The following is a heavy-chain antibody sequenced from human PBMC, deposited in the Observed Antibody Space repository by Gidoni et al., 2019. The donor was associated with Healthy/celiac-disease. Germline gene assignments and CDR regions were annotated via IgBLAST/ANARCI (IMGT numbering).Heavy chain of an antibody. J-gene: IGHJ3*02. CDR1: GGSISSYY. CDR2: IYYSGST. D-gene: IGHD3-22*01. Sequence: GGSISSYYWSWIRQPPGKGLEWIGYIYYSGSTNYNPSLKSRVTISVDTSKNQFSLKLSAVTAADTAVYDCARVTYYDDSSGDYLGAFDIWGQGTMVTVSS. CDR3: ARVTYYDDSSGDYLGAFDI. V-gene: IGHV4-59*01.